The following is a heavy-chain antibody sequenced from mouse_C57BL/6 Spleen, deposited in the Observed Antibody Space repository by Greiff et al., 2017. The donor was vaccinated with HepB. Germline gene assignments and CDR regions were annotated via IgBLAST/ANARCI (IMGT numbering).Heavy chain of an antibody. J-gene: IGHJ2*01. Sequence: VKVVESGAELVKPGASVKISCKASGYAFSSYWMNWVKQRPGKGLEWIGQIYPGDGDTNYNGKFKGKATLTADKSSSTAYMQLSSLTSEDSAVYFCARSKQLRLGDYWGQGTTLTVSS. D-gene: IGHD3-2*02. CDR3: ARSKQLRLGDY. CDR2: IYPGDGDT. V-gene: IGHV1-80*01. CDR1: GYAFSSYW.